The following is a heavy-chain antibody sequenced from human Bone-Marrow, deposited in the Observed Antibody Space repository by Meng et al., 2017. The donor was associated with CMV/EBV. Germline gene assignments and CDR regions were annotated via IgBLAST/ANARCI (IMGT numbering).Heavy chain of an antibody. CDR1: LTFSSYA. CDR2: IIGSGGST. J-gene: IGHJ6*02. D-gene: IGHD5-12*01. V-gene: IGHV3-23*01. Sequence: LTFSSYALTCVRQAPGTGLEWVSAIIGSGGSTFYADSVKGRFTISRDNFKSSLYLQMNSLSAEDTAIYYCARARATAYYYYYGLDVWGQGTTVTVSS. CDR3: ARARATAYYYYYGLDV.